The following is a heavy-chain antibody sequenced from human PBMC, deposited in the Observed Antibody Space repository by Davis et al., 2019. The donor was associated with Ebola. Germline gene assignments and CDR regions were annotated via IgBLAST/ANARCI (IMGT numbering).Heavy chain of an antibody. CDR1: GFTLTNYA. D-gene: IGHD3-10*01. CDR2: INAGNGNT. CDR3: ARLERGY. Sequence: ASVKVSCKASGFTLTNYAMHWVRQAPGQRLEWMGWINAGNGNTKYSQKFQGRVTITRDTSASTAYMELSSLRSEDTAVYYCARLERGYWGQGTLVTVSS. V-gene: IGHV1-3*01. J-gene: IGHJ4*02.